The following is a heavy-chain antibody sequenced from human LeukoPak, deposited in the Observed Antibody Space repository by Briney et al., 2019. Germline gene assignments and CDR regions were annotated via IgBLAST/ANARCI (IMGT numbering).Heavy chain of an antibody. J-gene: IGHJ4*02. V-gene: IGHV3-53*01. Sequence: GGSLRLSCAASGFTVSSNYMSWVRQALGKGLEWVSVIYSGGSTYYADSVKGRFTISRDNSKNTLYLQMNSLRAEDTAVYYCARDLEGSGSYGYWGQGTLVTVSS. CDR3: ARDLEGSGSYGY. CDR2: IYSGGST. CDR1: GFTVSSNY. D-gene: IGHD3-10*01.